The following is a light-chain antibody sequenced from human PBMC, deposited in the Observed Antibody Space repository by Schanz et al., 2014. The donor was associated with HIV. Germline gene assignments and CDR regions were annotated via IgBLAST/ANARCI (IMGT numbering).Light chain of an antibody. CDR2: GAS. J-gene: IGKJ2*01. CDR3: QQYGSSPKT. V-gene: IGKV3-20*01. CDR1: QSVRSNY. Sequence: PGERATLSCRASQSVRSNYLAWYQQKSGQAPRLLIYGASSRAPGIPDRFTGGGSGTDFTLTISRLEPEDLAVYYCQQYGSSPKTFGQGTKLEI.